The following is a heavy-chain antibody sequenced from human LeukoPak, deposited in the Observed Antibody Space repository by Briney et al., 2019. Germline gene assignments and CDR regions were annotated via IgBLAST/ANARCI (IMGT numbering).Heavy chain of an antibody. CDR1: GYTFTGYY. CDR2: INPNSGGT. D-gene: IGHD3-22*01. CDR3: ARDLGHYYDSSGYYYDYFQH. V-gene: IGHV1-2*02. J-gene: IGHJ1*01. Sequence: ASVKVSCKASGYTFTGYYMHWVRQAPGQGLEWMGWINPNSGGTNHAQKFQGRVTMTRDTSISTAYMELSRLRSDDTAVYYCARDLGHYYDSSGYYYDYFQHWGQGTLVTVSS.